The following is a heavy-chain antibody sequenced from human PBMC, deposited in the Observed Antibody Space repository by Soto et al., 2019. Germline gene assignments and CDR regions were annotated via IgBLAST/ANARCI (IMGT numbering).Heavy chain of an antibody. CDR2: IYYSGST. CDR3: ARENIVVVPAAIREATKTWFDP. Sequence: QVELQESGPGLVKPSQTLSLTCTVSGGSISSGGYYWSWIRQHPGKGLEWIGYIYYSGSTYYNPSLKSRVTISVDTSKNQFTLKQSSVTAADTAVYYCARENIVVVPAAIREATKTWFDPWGQGTLVTVSS. CDR1: GGSISSGGYY. J-gene: IGHJ5*02. V-gene: IGHV4-31*03. D-gene: IGHD2-2*01.